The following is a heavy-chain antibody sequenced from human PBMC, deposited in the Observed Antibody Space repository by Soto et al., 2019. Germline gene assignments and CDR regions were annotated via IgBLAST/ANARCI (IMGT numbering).Heavy chain of an antibody. CDR3: ARGGPPTSNWFDP. J-gene: IGHJ5*02. CDR1: GFTVSNNY. CDR2: IYSGGST. Sequence: EVQLVESGEGLVQPGGSLRLSCAASGFTVSNNYINWVRQAPGKGLEWVSVIYSGGSTYYADSVKGRFTISRDNSKNTLYLQMNSLRAEDTAVYYCARGGPPTSNWFDPWGQGTLVTVSS. D-gene: IGHD1-26*01. V-gene: IGHV3-66*01.